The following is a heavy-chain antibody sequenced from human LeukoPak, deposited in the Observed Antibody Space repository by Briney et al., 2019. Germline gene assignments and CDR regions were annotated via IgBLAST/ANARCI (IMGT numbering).Heavy chain of an antibody. CDR3: AREIGVAVAGNYYYYGMDV. J-gene: IGHJ6*02. D-gene: IGHD6-19*01. Sequence: SSETLSLTCTVSGDSISGSTYEWNWIRQPPGRGLEWIGHIYDSGTTNYNPSLGSRVSISVDRSNNRFSLRLTSVTAADTAVYYCAREIGVAVAGNYYYYGMDVWGQGTTVTVSS. CDR1: GDSISGSTYE. V-gene: IGHV4-61*01. CDR2: IYDSGTT.